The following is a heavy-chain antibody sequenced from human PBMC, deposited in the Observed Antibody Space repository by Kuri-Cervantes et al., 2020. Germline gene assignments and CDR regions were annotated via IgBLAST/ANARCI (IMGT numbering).Heavy chain of an antibody. D-gene: IGHD3-22*01. CDR1: GFTFSSYG. J-gene: IGHJ4*02. CDR2: ISYDGSNK. CDR3: AKDMGYYDSSGYLVY. V-gene: IGHV3-30*18. Sequence: GGSLRLSCAASGFTFSSYGMHWVRQAPGKGLEWVAVISYDGSNKYYADSVKGRFTISRDNSKNTLYLQMNSLRAEDTAVYYCAKDMGYYDSSGYLVYWGQGTLVTVSS.